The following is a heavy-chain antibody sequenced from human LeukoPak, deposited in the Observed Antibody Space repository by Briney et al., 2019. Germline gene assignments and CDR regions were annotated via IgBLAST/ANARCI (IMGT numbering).Heavy chain of an antibody. V-gene: IGHV3-30*09. D-gene: IGHD6-13*01. J-gene: IGHJ4*02. CDR1: GFTFSSYA. CDR2: ISYDGSNK. Sequence: GGSLRLSCAASGFTFSSYAMHWVRQAPGKGQEWVAVISYDGSNKYYADSVKGRFAISRDNSKNTLYLQMNSLRAEDTAVYYCARDFETAAGTGGPDYWGQGTLVTVSS. CDR3: ARDFETAAGTGGPDY.